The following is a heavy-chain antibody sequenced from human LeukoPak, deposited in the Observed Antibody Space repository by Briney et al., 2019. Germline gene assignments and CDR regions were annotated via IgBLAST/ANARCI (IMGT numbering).Heavy chain of an antibody. CDR1: GFTFSSYA. CDR2: ISGSGGST. D-gene: IGHD3-10*01. V-gene: IGHV3-23*01. CDR3: AKHGVVRGVILYYFDY. Sequence: GGSLRLSCAASGFTFSSYAMSWVRQAPGKGLEWVSAISGSGGSTYYADSVKGRFTISRDNSKNTLYLQMNSLRAEDTAVYYCAKHGVVRGVILYYFDYWGQGTLVTVSS. J-gene: IGHJ4*02.